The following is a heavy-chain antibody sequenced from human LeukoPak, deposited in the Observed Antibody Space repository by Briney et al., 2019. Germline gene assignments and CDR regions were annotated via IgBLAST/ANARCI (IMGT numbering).Heavy chain of an antibody. CDR2: IYTDGST. D-gene: IGHD3-10*01. Sequence: PGGSLRLSCAASGFTVSSNYMSWVRQAPGKGLEWVSVIYTDGSTSYADSVKGRFTIYTDYSKNTVYLQMNTLRAEDTAVYYCAREKERGYYGFGYYGMDVWGQGTTVTVSS. CDR1: GFTVSSNY. V-gene: IGHV3-66*01. CDR3: AREKERGYYGFGYYGMDV. J-gene: IGHJ6*02.